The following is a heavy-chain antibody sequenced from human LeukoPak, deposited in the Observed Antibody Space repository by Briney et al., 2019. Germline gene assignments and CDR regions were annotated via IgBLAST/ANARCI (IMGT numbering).Heavy chain of an antibody. D-gene: IGHD5-18*01. CDR2: IHPGDSDT. V-gene: IGHV5-51*01. Sequence: NRGESLKISCKGSGYSFTSYWIGWVRQMPGKGLEWMGIIHPGDSDTRYSPSFEGQVTISADKSISTAYLQWSSLKASDTAMYYCASTRSWHRYGYGYWGQGTLVTVSS. J-gene: IGHJ4*02. CDR1: GYSFTSYW. CDR3: ASTRSWHRYGYGY.